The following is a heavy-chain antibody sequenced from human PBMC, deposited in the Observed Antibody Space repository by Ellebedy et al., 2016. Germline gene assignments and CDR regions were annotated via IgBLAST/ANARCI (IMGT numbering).Heavy chain of an antibody. J-gene: IGHJ4*02. CDR2: ISSSGSLK. V-gene: IGHV3-48*04. CDR3: TREAGGSFVDS. CDR1: GFTSSSYS. Sequence: GGSLRLSXAVSGFTSSSYSFNWIRQAPGKGLEWVSHISSSGSLKFYADSLRDRFTISRDNAKNLLHLQMNSLTAEDTAVYFCTREAGGSFVDSWGQGVLVTVSS. D-gene: IGHD1-26*01.